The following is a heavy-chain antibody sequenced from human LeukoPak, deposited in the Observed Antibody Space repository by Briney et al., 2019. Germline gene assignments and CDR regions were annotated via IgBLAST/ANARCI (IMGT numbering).Heavy chain of an antibody. CDR3: ARAYSSSWCGDYYYYMDV. J-gene: IGHJ6*03. V-gene: IGHV1-8*01. D-gene: IGHD6-13*01. CDR1: GYTFTSYD. Sequence: ASVKVSCKASGYTFTSYDINWVRQATGQGLEWMGWMNPNSGNTGYAQKFQGRVTMTRNTSISTAYMELSSLRSEDTAVYYCARAYSSSWCGDYYYYMDVWGKGTTVTISS. CDR2: MNPNSGNT.